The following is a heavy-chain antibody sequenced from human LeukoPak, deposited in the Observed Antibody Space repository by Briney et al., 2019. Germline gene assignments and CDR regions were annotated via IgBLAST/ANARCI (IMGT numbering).Heavy chain of an antibody. V-gene: IGHV3-21*01. Sequence: GGSLRLSCVTSGFIFGTYAMHWVRQAPGKGLEWVSSISSSSSYIYYADSVKGRFTISRDNAKNSLYLQMNSLRAEDTAVYYCARYCSSTSCHAGDYWGQGTLVTVSS. CDR1: GFIFGTYA. J-gene: IGHJ4*02. CDR2: ISSSSSYI. D-gene: IGHD2-2*01. CDR3: ARYCSSTSCHAGDY.